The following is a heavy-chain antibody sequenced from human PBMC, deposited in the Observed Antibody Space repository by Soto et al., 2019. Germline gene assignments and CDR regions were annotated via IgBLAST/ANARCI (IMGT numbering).Heavy chain of an antibody. Sequence: EVQLVESGGGLVQPGGSLRLSCAASGFGVSNNYMSWVRQAPGKGLEWVSAINSGGNTYYADSVKGRFTISRDNSKNTVHLQINRAGAEDTPVYQCARGGDSYGSVEHYSYATAVWGQGTTVTASS. CDR3: ARGGDSYGSVEHYSYATAV. J-gene: IGHJ6*02. CDR1: GFGVSNNY. CDR2: INSGGNT. V-gene: IGHV3-66*01. D-gene: IGHD5-18*01.